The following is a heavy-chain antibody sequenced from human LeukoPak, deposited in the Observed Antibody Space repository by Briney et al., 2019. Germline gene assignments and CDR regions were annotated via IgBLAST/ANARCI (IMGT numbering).Heavy chain of an antibody. CDR1: GGSISSYY. CDR3: ARGWFGELSRYYYMDV. CDR2: IYYSGST. V-gene: IGHV4-59*12. J-gene: IGHJ6*03. Sequence: KASETLSLTCTVSGGSISSYYWSWIRQPPGKGLEWIGYIYYSGSTNYNPSLKSRVTISVDTSKNQFSLKLSSVTAADTAVYYCARGWFGELSRYYYMDVWGKGTTVTISS. D-gene: IGHD3-10*01.